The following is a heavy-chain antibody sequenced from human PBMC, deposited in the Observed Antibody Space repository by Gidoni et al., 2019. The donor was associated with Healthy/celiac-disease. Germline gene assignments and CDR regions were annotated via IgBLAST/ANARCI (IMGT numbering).Heavy chain of an antibody. CDR2: IIPIFGTA. Sequence: QVQLVQSGAEVKKPGSTVTVSCKASGGPFSSYALSWVRQAPGQGLEGMGGIIPIFGTANYAQKFQGRVTITADESTSTAYMELSSLRSEDTAVYYCASGLRLGELSLLSDYFDYWGQGTLVTVSS. V-gene: IGHV1-69*01. CDR3: ASGLRLGELSLLSDYFDY. CDR1: GGPFSSYA. D-gene: IGHD3-16*02. J-gene: IGHJ4*02.